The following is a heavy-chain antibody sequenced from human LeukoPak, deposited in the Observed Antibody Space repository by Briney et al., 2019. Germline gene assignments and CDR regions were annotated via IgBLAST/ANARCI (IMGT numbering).Heavy chain of an antibody. J-gene: IGHJ6*02. V-gene: IGHV4-4*02. CDR2: IYHSGST. Sequence: SGTLSLTCAVSGGSISSSNWWSWVRQPPGKGLEWIGEIYHSGSTNYNPSLKSRVTISVDKSKNQFSLKLSSVTAADMALYYCARHAAPGVLYYGMDVWGQGTTVTVSS. CDR1: GGSISSSNW. D-gene: IGHD2-8*01. CDR3: ARHAAPGVLYYGMDV.